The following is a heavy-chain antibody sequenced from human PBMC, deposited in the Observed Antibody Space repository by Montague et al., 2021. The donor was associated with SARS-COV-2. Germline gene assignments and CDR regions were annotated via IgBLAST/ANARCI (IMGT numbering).Heavy chain of an antibody. D-gene: IGHD4-17*01. Sequence: SETLSLTCTVSGGSISSSSYYWGWIRQPPGKGLEWIGSIYYSGSTYYNPSLKSRVTISVDTSKNQFSLKLSSVTAADTAVYYCARDYGDYGSGSYYGMDVWGQGTTVTVSS. V-gene: IGHV4-39*07. J-gene: IGHJ6*02. CDR3: ARDYGDYGSGSYYGMDV. CDR2: IYYSGST. CDR1: GGSISSSSYY.